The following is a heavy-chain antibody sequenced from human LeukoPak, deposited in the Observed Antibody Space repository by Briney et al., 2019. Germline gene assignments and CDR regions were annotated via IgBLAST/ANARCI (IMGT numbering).Heavy chain of an antibody. V-gene: IGHV5-51*01. CDR3: ARRRHYDYDFWSGGGMDV. D-gene: IGHD3-3*01. J-gene: IGHJ6*02. CDR2: IYPGDSDT. Sequence: PGESLKISCKGSGYSFTSYWIGWVRQMPGKGLEWMGIIYPGDSDTRYSPSFRGQVTISADKSISTAYLQWSSLKASDTAMYYCARRRHYDYDFWSGGGMDVWGQGTTVTVSS. CDR1: GYSFTSYW.